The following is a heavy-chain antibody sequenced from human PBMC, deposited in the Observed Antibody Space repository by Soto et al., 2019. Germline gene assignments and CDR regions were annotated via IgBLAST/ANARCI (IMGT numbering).Heavy chain of an antibody. J-gene: IGHJ6*02. D-gene: IGHD3-3*01. CDR2: IWYDGSNK. CDR3: ARESWPGGVYYYYGMDV. Sequence: GGSLRLSCAASGFTFSSYGMHWVRQAPGKGLEWVAVIWYDGSNKYYADSVKGRFTISRDNSKNTLYLQMNSLRAEDTAVYYCARESWPGGVYYYYGMDVWGQGTTVTVSS. V-gene: IGHV3-33*01. CDR1: GFTFSSYG.